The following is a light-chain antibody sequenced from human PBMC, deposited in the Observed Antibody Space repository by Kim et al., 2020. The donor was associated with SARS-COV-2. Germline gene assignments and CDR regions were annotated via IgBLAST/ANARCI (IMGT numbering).Light chain of an antibody. CDR2: GAY. Sequence: LSPGERATLSCRASQSVSSCYSAWYQKKRGHAPRLIIDGAYSRATGTPDRCSGRGGGTDFTLTSSRLEAEDVAVYCWQRYGSAPTFGGGTKVDIK. CDR3: QRYGSAPT. V-gene: IGKV3-20*01. J-gene: IGKJ4*01. CDR1: QSVSSCY.